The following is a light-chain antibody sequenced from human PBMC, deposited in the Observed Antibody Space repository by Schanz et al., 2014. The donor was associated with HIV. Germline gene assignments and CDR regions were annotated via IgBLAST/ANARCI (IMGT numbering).Light chain of an antibody. CDR1: QSVSGNY. V-gene: IGKV3-20*01. Sequence: EIVLTQSPGTLSFSPGERATLSCRASQSVSGNYVAWYQQKPRQAPRLLIYDASTRATDIPPRFSGSGSGADFSLIISRLEPEDFAVYYCQQYSNAPYTFGQGTRLEIK. CDR3: QQYSNAPYT. J-gene: IGKJ2*01. CDR2: DAS.